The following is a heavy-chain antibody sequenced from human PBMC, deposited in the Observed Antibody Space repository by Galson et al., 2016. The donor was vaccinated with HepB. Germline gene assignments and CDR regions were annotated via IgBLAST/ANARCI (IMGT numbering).Heavy chain of an antibody. CDR1: GITVTTNY. CDR3: ASAPTITTIWGS. V-gene: IGHV3-53*01. Sequence: SLRLSCAASGITVTTNYISWVRQAPGKVLEWVAILYSGGTTVYADSVRGRFTISRDDSKNTVHLQMNSLRVEDTAMYFCASAPTITTIWGSWGQGTLVTVSS. CDR2: LYSGGTT. D-gene: IGHD5-24*01. J-gene: IGHJ5*02.